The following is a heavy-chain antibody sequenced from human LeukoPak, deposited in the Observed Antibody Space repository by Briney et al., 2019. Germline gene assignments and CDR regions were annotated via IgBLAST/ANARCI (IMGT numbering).Heavy chain of an antibody. CDR3: ARRVVGAATSFDP. V-gene: IGHV4-59*08. CDR2: IYYSGST. D-gene: IGHD1-26*01. Sequence: SETLSLTCTVSGGSISSYYWSWIRQPPGKGLEWIGYIYYSGSTNYNPSLKSRVTISVDTSKNQFSLKLSSVTAADTAVYYCARRVVGAATSFDPWGQGTLVTVSS. CDR1: GGSISSYY. J-gene: IGHJ5*02.